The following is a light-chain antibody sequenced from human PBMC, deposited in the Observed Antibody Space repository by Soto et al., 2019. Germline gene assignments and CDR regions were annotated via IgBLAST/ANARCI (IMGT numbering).Light chain of an antibody. CDR2: GAS. CDR1: QGLRRY. CDR3: QQFNSYPLT. Sequence: DIPLNPSPFFPFSTVSQKIPLNCRARQGLRRYLAWYQQRPGKAPKLLIYGASTLQSGVPSRFSGSGSGTEFTLTISSLQPEDFTTYYCQQFNSYPLTFGGGTKVEIK. V-gene: IGKV1-9*01. J-gene: IGKJ4*01.